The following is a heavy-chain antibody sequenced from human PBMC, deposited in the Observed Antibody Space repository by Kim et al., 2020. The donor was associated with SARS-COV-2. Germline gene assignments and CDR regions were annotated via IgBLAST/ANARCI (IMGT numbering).Heavy chain of an antibody. D-gene: IGHD2-21*02. CDR2: IDSDGTTI. J-gene: IGHJ6*02. CDR3: ARGSSCGSDCYSSYYYYGMDV. V-gene: IGHV3-74*01. CDR1: GFTFSNYW. Sequence: GGSLRLSCAASGFTFSNYWMHWARQVPGKGLEWVSRIDSDGTTINYADSVKGRFTISRDNAKNTVYLQMNSLRVEDTAVYFCARGSSCGSDCYSSYYYYGMDVWGQGTTVTVSS.